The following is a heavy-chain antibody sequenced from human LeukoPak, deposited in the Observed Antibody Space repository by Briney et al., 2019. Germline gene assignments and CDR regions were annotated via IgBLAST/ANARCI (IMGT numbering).Heavy chain of an antibody. Sequence: GGSLRLSCAASGFIFTGYFMSWVRQAPGKGLEWVASIKHDGSEKYYVDSVRGRFTISRNNTKNLLYLQMSSRRAEDTAVYYCATDRGWRTSGYYLYYFEYWGQGTLVTFSS. D-gene: IGHD3-3*01. CDR1: GFIFTGYF. J-gene: IGHJ4*02. CDR3: ATDRGWRTSGYYLYYFEY. CDR2: IKHDGSEK. V-gene: IGHV3-7*01.